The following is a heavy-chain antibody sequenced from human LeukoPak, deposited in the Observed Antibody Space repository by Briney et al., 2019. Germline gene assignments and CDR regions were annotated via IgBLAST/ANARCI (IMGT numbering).Heavy chain of an antibody. V-gene: IGHV4-59*11. J-gene: IGHJ3*02. CDR1: GGSISSHY. CDR2: IHYGGST. Sequence: SETLSLTCTVSGGSISSHYWSWIRQPPGKGLEWIGDIHYGGSTNYSPSLKSRVSISVDTSKNQFSLKLSSVTAADTAVYYCARDWVTGGTVVTHAFDIWGQGTMVTVSS. D-gene: IGHD4-23*01. CDR3: ARDWVTGGTVVTHAFDI.